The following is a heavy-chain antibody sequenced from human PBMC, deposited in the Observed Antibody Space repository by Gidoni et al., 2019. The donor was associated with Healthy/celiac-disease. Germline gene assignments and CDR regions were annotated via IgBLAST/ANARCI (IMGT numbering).Heavy chain of an antibody. Sequence: EVQLLESGGGFVQRGGSLRLSCAASGLTFSSYAMNWVRQAPGKGLEWVAAISGSGGSTYYADSVKGRFTIARDNSKNMLYLRMNSLRAEDTAVYYCAKTRAGIAAPPSYWGQGTLVTVSS. V-gene: IGHV3-23*01. CDR2: ISGSGGST. J-gene: IGHJ4*02. D-gene: IGHD6-6*01. CDR3: AKTRAGIAAPPSY. CDR1: GLTFSSYA.